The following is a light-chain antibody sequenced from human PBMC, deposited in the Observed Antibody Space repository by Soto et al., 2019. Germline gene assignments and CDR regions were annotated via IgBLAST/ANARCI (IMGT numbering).Light chain of an antibody. Sequence: EIVLTQSPGTLSLSPGERATLSCSAIQSVSSSYLAWYQQKPGQAPRLLIYGASTRATGIPARFSGSGSGTEFTLTISSLQYEDFAVYYCQQYNNWPPWTFGQGTKVDIK. J-gene: IGKJ1*01. V-gene: IGKV3-15*01. CDR3: QQYNNWPPWT. CDR1: QSVSSSY. CDR2: GAS.